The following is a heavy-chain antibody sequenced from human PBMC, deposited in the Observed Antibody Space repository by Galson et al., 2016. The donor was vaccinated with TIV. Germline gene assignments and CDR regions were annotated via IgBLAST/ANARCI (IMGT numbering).Heavy chain of an antibody. CDR1: GGTFSNYA. D-gene: IGHD2-21*01. CDR3: ARALQDWWGSPDWFDP. Sequence: QSGAEVKKTGESLKISCKASGGTFSNYAVSWVRQAPGQGLEWMGRIIPILGLTNYPQKFQGRVTITADESTTTAYMELSSLRSEDTAVYYCARALQDWWGSPDWFDPWGQGTLVTVSS. V-gene: IGHV1-69*04. J-gene: IGHJ5*02. CDR2: IIPILGLT.